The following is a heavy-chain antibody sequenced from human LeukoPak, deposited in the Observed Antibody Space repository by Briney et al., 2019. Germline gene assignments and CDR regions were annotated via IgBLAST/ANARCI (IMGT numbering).Heavy chain of an antibody. CDR3: AKARSSGYYYSLLSDY. CDR1: GFTFSSYA. D-gene: IGHD3-22*01. J-gene: IGHJ4*02. V-gene: IGHV3-23*01. CDR2: ISGSGGST. Sequence: GSLRLSCAASGFTFSSYAMTWVRQAPGKGLEWVSAISGSGGSTYYADSVKGRFTISRDNSKNTLYLQMNSLRAEDTAVYYCAKARSSGYYYSLLSDYWGQGTLVTVSS.